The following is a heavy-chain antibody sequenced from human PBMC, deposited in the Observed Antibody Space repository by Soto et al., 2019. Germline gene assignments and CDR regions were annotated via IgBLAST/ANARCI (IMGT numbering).Heavy chain of an antibody. CDR3: ARDRCGDYERGDCYPSY. J-gene: IGHJ4*02. CDR2: IKYDGGET. Sequence: GGSLRLSCAASGFTFSRSWMSWVRQGPGKGLEWVAHIKYDGGETYYADSVKGRFTISRDNSKNTLYLQMNSLRAEDTAVYYCARDRCGDYERGDCYPSYWGRGTLVTVSS. V-gene: IGHV3-7*01. D-gene: IGHD2-21*02. CDR1: GFTFSRSW.